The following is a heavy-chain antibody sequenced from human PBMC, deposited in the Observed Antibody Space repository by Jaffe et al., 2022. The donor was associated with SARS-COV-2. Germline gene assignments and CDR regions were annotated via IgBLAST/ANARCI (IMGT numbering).Heavy chain of an antibody. V-gene: IGHV3-21*01. Sequence: EVQLVESGGGLVKPGGSLRLSCAASGFTFSSYSMNWVRQAPGKGLEWVSSISSSSSYIYYADSVKGRFTISRDNAKNSLYLQMNSLRAEDTAVYYCARGLGSSSPWGVDYWGQGTLVTVSS. CDR2: ISSSSSYI. CDR1: GFTFSSYS. D-gene: IGHD6-13*01. J-gene: IGHJ4*02. CDR3: ARGLGSSSPWGVDY.